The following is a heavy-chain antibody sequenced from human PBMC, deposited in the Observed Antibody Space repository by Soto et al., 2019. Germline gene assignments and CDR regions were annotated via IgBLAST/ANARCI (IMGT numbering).Heavy chain of an antibody. J-gene: IGHJ4*02. CDR3: AKDGGSVCSGGTCYFQAPDY. D-gene: IGHD2-15*01. V-gene: IGHV3-23*01. CDR2: IDGSGRNT. Sequence: PGGSLRLSCAASGFTFSSYAMSWVRHAPGKGLEWVSGIDGSGRNTYYADSVKGRFTISRDNSKNTLSVQMNGLRVEDTALYYCAKDGGSVCSGGTCYFQAPDYWGQGTLVTVSS. CDR1: GFTFSSYA.